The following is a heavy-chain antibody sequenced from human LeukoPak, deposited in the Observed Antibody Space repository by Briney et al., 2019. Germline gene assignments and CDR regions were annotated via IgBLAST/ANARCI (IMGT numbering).Heavy chain of an antibody. V-gene: IGHV4-59*08. Sequence: MSSETLSLTCTVSGGSISSYYWSWIRQPPGKGLEWIGYIYYSGSTNYNPSPKSRVTISVDTSKNQFSLKLSSVTAADTAVYYCARMGIVAIWYYFDYWGQGTLVTVSS. CDR3: ARMGIVAIWYYFDY. CDR1: GGSISSYY. J-gene: IGHJ4*02. CDR2: IYYSGST. D-gene: IGHD5-12*01.